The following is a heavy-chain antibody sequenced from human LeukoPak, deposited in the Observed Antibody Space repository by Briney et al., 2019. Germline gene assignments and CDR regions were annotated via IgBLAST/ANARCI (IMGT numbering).Heavy chain of an antibody. J-gene: IGHJ4*02. Sequence: GGSLRLSCAASGFTFSSHGMHWVRQAPGKGLEWVALIRFDGSNEYYADSVKGRFTISRDNSRNTLYLQMNSLRGEDTAVYYCAKRGEAAAARYFDYWGQGTLVTVSS. D-gene: IGHD2-2*01. CDR3: AKRGEAAAARYFDY. CDR2: IRFDGSNE. V-gene: IGHV3-30*02. CDR1: GFTFSSHG.